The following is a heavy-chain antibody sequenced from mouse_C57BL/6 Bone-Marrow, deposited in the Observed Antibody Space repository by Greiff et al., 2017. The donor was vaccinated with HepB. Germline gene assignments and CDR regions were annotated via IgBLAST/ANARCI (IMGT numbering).Heavy chain of an antibody. V-gene: IGHV2-4*01. CDR1: GFSLTSYG. Sequence: QVQLQQSGPGLVQPSQSLSITCTVSGFSLTSYGVHWVRQPPGKGLEWLGVIWSGGSTDYNAAFISRLSISKDNSKSQVFFKMNSLQADDTAIYYCAKDSSGYVRFAYWGQGTLVTVSA. D-gene: IGHD3-2*02. CDR2: IWSGGST. J-gene: IGHJ3*01. CDR3: AKDSSGYVRFAY.